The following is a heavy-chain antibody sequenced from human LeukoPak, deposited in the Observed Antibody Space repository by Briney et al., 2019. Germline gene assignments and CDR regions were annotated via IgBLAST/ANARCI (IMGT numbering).Heavy chain of an antibody. J-gene: IGHJ4*02. CDR1: GGSISSYY. CDR2: IYTSGST. D-gene: IGHD3-22*01. V-gene: IGHV4-4*07. CDR3: ASDSSGSIFDY. Sequence: ASETLSLTCTVSGGSISSYYWSWIRQPAGKGLEWIGRIYTSGSTNYNPSLKSRVTMSVDTSKDQFSLKLSSVTAADTAVYYCASDSSGSIFDYWGQGTLVTVSS.